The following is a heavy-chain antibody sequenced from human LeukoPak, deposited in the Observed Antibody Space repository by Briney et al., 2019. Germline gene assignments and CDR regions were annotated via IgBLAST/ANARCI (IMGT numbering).Heavy chain of an antibody. Sequence: SETLSLTCTVSGGSISSGDYYWSWIRQPPGKGLEWIGYIYYSGSTYYNPSLKSRVTISVDTSKNQFSLKLSSVTAADTAVYYCAREWDYYGSGSYVYFDYWGQGTLVTVSS. J-gene: IGHJ4*02. CDR2: IYYSGST. V-gene: IGHV4-30-4*08. CDR3: AREWDYYGSGSYVYFDY. D-gene: IGHD3-10*01. CDR1: GGSISSGDYY.